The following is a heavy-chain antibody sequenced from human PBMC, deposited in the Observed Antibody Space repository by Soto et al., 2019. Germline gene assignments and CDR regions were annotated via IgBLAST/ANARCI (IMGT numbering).Heavy chain of an antibody. CDR3: VRGIAVAVPYYYGMDV. Sequence: PXESLIHSCAASTFTFSYYAMTWVRQTPGKGLEWVSSISNSGGGTYYADSVKGRFTISRDNSKNTLYLQMQSLRAEDTALYYCVRGIAVAVPYYYGMDVWGQGTTITVSS. CDR1: TFTFSYYA. J-gene: IGHJ6*02. D-gene: IGHD6-19*01. V-gene: IGHV3-23*01. CDR2: ISNSGGGT.